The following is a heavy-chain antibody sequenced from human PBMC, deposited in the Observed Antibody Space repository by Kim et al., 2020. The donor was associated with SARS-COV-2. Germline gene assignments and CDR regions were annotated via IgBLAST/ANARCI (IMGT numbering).Heavy chain of an antibody. CDR2: INTNTGNP. V-gene: IGHV7-4-1*02. CDR3: ARVGITMVRGVINPYYYYGMDV. D-gene: IGHD3-10*01. Sequence: ASVKVSCKASGYTFTSYAMNWVRQAPGQGLEWMGWINTNTGNPTYAQGFTGRFVFSLDTSVSTAYLQISSLKAEDTAVYYCARVGITMVRGVINPYYYYGMDVWGQGTTVTVSS. J-gene: IGHJ6*02. CDR1: GYTFTSYA.